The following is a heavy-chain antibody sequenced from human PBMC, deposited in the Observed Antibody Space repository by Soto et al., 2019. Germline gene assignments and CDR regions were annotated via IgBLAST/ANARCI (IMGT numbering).Heavy chain of an antibody. CDR2: INHSGST. CDR3: ARSLKTGITIFGLVLHLCSGLYYYGMDL. Sequence: SETLSLSCAVYDGSFSGYYWSGIRPPPGKGLEWIGEINHSGSTNYNPSLKSRVTISVDTSKNQFSLKLSSVTAADTAVYYCARSLKTGITIFGLVLHLCSGLYYYGMDLWGQGTTVTVSS. D-gene: IGHD3-3*01. CDR1: DGSFSGYY. V-gene: IGHV4-34*01. J-gene: IGHJ6*02.